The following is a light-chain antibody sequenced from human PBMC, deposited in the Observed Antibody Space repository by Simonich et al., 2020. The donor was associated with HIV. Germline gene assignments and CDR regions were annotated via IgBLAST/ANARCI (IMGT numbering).Light chain of an antibody. Sequence: EIVMTQSPATLSVSPGERATLSCRASQSVSSNLAWYQQKPGQAPRLLIYGASTRATGIPARFSGSGSGTEFTLTISSLQSEDVAVYYCQQYHSIPPTFGGGTKVEIK. J-gene: IGKJ4*01. V-gene: IGKV3-15*01. CDR3: QQYHSIPPT. CDR2: GAS. CDR1: QSVSSN.